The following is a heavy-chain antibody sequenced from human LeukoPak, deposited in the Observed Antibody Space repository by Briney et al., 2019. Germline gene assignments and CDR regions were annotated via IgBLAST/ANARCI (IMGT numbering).Heavy chain of an antibody. CDR1: GYTLTELS. CDR2: FDPEDGET. CDR3: ARAPAWTDTNYYYHIDV. J-gene: IGHJ6*03. Sequence: ASVKVSCKVSGYTLTELSMHWVRQAPGKGLEWMGGFDPEDGETIYAQKFQGRVTMTEDTSTDTAYMELSSLRSEDTAVYYCARAPAWTDTNYYYHIDVWGKGTTVTVSS. V-gene: IGHV1-24*01. D-gene: IGHD2-2*01.